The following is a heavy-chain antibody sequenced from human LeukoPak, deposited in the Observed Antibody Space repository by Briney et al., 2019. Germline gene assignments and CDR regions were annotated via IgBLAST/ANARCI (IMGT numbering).Heavy chain of an antibody. D-gene: IGHD6-13*01. J-gene: IGHJ4*02. CDR2: INPNSGGT. V-gene: IGHV1-2*02. CDR3: ARAESPRLYSSSWYGFDY. CDR1: GYTFTSYD. Sequence: GASVKVSCKASGYTFTSYDINWVRQAPGQGLEWMGWINPNSGGTNYAQKFQGRVTMTRDTSISTAYMELSRLRSDDTAVYYCARAESPRLYSSSWYGFDYWGQGTLVTVSS.